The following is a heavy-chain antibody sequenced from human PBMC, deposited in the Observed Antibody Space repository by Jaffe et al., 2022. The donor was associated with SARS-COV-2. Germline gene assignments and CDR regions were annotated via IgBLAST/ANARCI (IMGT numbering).Heavy chain of an antibody. Sequence: QVQLVQSGAEVKKPGASVKVSCKASGYTFTSYAMHWVRQAPGQRLEWMGWINAGNGNTKYSQKFQGRVTITRDTSASTAYMELSSLRSEDTAVYYCARVVPAAIGRMDVWGQGTTVTVSS. CDR2: INAGNGNT. CDR3: ARVVPAAIGRMDV. V-gene: IGHV1-3*01. J-gene: IGHJ6*02. CDR1: GYTFTSYA. D-gene: IGHD2-2*01.